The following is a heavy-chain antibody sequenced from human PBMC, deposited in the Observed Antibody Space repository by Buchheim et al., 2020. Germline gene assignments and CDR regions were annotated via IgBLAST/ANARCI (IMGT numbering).Heavy chain of an antibody. CDR3: ARDEEGVADNYYYYGMDV. CDR2: IKQDGSEK. Sequence: EVQLVESGGGLVQPGGSLRLSCAASGFTFSSYWMSWVRQAPGKGLEWVANIKQDGSEKYYVDSVKGRFTISRDNAKKPLYLQMNSLRAEDTAVYYCARDEEGVADNYYYYGMDVWGQGTT. D-gene: IGHD6-13*01. CDR1: GFTFSSYW. J-gene: IGHJ6*02. V-gene: IGHV3-7*01.